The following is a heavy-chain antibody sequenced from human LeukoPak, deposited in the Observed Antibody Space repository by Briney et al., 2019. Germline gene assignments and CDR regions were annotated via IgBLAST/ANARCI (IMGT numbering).Heavy chain of an antibody. V-gene: IGHV3-7*01. Sequence: GGALRLSCAASGFTLNSYLMSWVRQAPGRGLEWVANIKKDGSEESYLDSVKGRFTVSRDNAKNSLFLQMNSLRGEDTAVYYCARSNPNRNALDLWGQGTMVTISS. CDR3: ARSNPNRNALDL. J-gene: IGHJ3*01. D-gene: IGHD1-14*01. CDR2: IKKDGSEE. CDR1: GFTLNSYL.